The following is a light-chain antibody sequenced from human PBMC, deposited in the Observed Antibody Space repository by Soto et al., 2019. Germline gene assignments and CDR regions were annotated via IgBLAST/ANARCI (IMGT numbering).Light chain of an antibody. J-gene: IGKJ2*01. CDR2: SAS. V-gene: IGKV1D-12*01. CDR1: QGISTW. CDR3: QKAHSFPYT. Sequence: DIQMTQSPSSVSASVGDRVTITCRASQGISTWLAWFQQKPGKAPKLLIYSASTLHSGVPSRFSGSGSATDFTLTITTLRTEDFATYYCQKAHSFPYTFGQGTKLEI.